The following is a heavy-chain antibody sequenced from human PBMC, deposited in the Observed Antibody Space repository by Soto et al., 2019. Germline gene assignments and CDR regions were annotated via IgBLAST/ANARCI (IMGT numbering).Heavy chain of an antibody. D-gene: IGHD2-21*02. CDR1: GFTFSNAW. CDR3: TSEAYCGGDCSRKTGYYYYGMDV. J-gene: IGHJ6*02. Sequence: EVQLVESGGGLVKPGGSLRLSCAASGFTFSNAWMSWVRQAPGKGLEWVGRIKSKTDGGTTDYAAPVKGRFTISRDDSKNTLYLLMNSLKTEDTAVYYCTSEAYCGGDCSRKTGYYYYGMDVWGQGTTVTVSS. CDR2: IKSKTDGGTT. V-gene: IGHV3-15*01.